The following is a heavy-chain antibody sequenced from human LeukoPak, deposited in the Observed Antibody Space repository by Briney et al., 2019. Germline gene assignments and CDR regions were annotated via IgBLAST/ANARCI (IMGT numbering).Heavy chain of an antibody. J-gene: IGHJ4*02. D-gene: IGHD6-13*01. V-gene: IGHV3-23*01. CDR1: GFTFSSYA. Sequence: QTGGSLRLSCAASGFTFSSYAMSWVREAPGKGLEWVSAISGSGGSTYYADSVKGRFTISRDNSKNTLYLQMNSLRAEDTAVYYCAYSSSWYSDYWGQGTLVTVSS. CDR2: ISGSGGST. CDR3: AYSSSWYSDY.